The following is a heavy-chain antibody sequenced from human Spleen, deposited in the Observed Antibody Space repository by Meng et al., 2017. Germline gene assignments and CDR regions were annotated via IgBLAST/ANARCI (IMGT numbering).Heavy chain of an antibody. CDR2: ISAYNGNT. CDR1: GYTFTSYG. D-gene: IGHD3-10*01. CDR3: AKGTPGRSYSDY. J-gene: IGHJ4*02. Sequence: QVQLVQSGAEGKKPGASLKGSCKTSGYTFTSYGISWVRQAPGQGLEWMGWISAYNGNTNYAQKFQGRVTMTTDTSTSTAYMELRSLRSDDTAVYYCAKGTPGRSYSDYWGQGTLVTVSS. V-gene: IGHV1-18*01.